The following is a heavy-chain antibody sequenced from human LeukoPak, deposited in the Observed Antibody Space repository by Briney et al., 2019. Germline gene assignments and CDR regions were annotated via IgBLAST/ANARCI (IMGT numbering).Heavy chain of an antibody. CDR1: VVTSSSYS. V-gene: IGHV3-30*03. CDR3: ASTVVPAAIRVYQLAFDI. CDR2: ISFEGGNT. Sequence: PVGALRLSSAASVVTSSSYSIYTGCATPDRRVEWGSDISFEGGNTYTAHSLKGRFTISRDNSKNTLYLQVNSLRAEDTAVYDCASTVVPAAIRVYQLAFDIWGQGTMVTVSS. J-gene: IGHJ3*02. D-gene: IGHD2-2*02.